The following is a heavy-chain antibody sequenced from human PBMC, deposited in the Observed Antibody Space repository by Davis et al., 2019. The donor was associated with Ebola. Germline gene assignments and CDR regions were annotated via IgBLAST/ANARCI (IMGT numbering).Heavy chain of an antibody. Sequence: HTSGSLRLSCAASGFTISSYWMHWVRHAPGKGLVWVSRINRDGSSTSYADSVKGRFTISRDNAKNTLYLQMNSLRAEDTAVYYCARNPTKYYYYGMDVWGQGTTVTVSS. CDR3: ARNPTKYYYYGMDV. CDR2: INRDGSST. V-gene: IGHV3-74*01. D-gene: IGHD2-8*01. J-gene: IGHJ6*02. CDR1: GFTISSYW.